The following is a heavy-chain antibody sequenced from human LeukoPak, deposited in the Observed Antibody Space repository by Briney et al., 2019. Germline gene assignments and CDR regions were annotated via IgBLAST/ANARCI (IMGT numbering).Heavy chain of an antibody. Sequence: QPGGSLRLSCAASGLTFSSYAMSWVRQAPGEGLEWVSAISGSGGSTYYADSVKGRFTISRDNSKNTLYLQMNSLRAEDTAVYYCAKAHKPVLRYFDWSRPYFYFDYWGQGTLVTVSS. CDR2: ISGSGGST. J-gene: IGHJ4*02. V-gene: IGHV3-23*01. CDR3: AKAHKPVLRYFDWSRPYFYFDY. D-gene: IGHD3-9*01. CDR1: GLTFSSYA.